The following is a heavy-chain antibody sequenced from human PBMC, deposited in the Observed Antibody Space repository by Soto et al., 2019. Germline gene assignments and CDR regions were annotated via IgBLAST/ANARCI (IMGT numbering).Heavy chain of an antibody. D-gene: IGHD1-26*01. J-gene: IGHJ4*02. CDR3: AKLGTMGVFDN. Sequence: EVQLLESGGGLVQPGGSLRLSCAASGFTFSSYAMSWVRQAPGKGLEWLAGITFRCDNTYYADSVKGRFTLSRDNSRNRLDLQMNSLKVEDTALYYCAKLGTMGVFDNWGQGTLLTVSS. CDR2: ITFRCDNT. V-gene: IGHV3-23*01. CDR1: GFTFSSYA.